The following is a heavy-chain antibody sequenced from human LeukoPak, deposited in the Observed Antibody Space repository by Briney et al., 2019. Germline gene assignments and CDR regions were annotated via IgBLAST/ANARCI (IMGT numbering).Heavy chain of an antibody. D-gene: IGHD2-8*01. CDR2: IDQSGRT. CDR3: ARGSVLMGYASFDY. J-gene: IGHJ4*02. CDR1: GGSFSDYY. Sequence: SETLSLTCTVYGGSFSDYYWTWIRQPPGKGLEWIGEIDQSGRTNYSPSLESRLTLSVDTSKNQFSLKLSSVTAADTAVYYCARGSVLMGYASFDYWGQGALVTVSS. V-gene: IGHV4-34*01.